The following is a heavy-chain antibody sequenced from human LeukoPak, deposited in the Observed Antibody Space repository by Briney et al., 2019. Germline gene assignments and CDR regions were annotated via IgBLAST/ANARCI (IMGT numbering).Heavy chain of an antibody. Sequence: GGSLRLSCAASGFTFSHYTMSWVRQVPGTGLEWVANIKQDGSDRNYVTSVRGRFTISRDNAESSLYLQMNSLRAEDTAVYYCVRNLAVAGTCFDSWGQGTLVTVSS. CDR2: IKQDGSDR. J-gene: IGHJ4*02. CDR3: VRNLAVAGTCFDS. D-gene: IGHD6-19*01. CDR1: GFTFSHYT. V-gene: IGHV3-7*03.